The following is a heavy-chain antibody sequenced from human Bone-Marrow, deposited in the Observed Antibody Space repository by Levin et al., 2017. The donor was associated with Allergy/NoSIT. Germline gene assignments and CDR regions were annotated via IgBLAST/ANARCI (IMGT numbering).Heavy chain of an antibody. V-gene: IGHV3-66*01. CDR2: IYSGGSR. J-gene: IGHJ4*02. CDR3: ERKTDTFMSPGDF. Sequence: GGSLRLSCVVSGFTVGNNQMTWVRQAPGKGPEWVSIIYSGGSRHYADSAKGRFTVSRDSSKNTLYLQMNSLRVEDTAVYYCERKTDTFMSPGDFWGQGTLVTVSS. CDR1: GFTVGNNQ. D-gene: IGHD5-18*01.